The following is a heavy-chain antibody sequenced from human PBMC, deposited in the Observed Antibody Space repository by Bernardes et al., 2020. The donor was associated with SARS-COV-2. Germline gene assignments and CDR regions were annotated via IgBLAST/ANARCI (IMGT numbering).Heavy chain of an antibody. Sequence: SETLTLTCTVSGASTSDSYWTWIRQQPGPGLAWIGYLYYRGRTRYNPSLQSRVTMSVDTSKNQFSLNLRSVSAADTAVYYCARLDGLDFWSGYPSDNWVDQWGQGTIVTVSS. CDR1: GASTSDSY. CDR3: ARLDGLDFWSGYPSDNWVDQ. V-gene: IGHV4-59*01. J-gene: IGHJ5*02. CDR2: LYYRGRT. D-gene: IGHD3-3*01.